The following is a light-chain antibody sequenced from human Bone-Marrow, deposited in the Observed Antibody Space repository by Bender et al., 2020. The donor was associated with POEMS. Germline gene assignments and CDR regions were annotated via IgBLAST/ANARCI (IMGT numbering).Light chain of an antibody. J-gene: IGLJ2*01. CDR1: DLGDKY. V-gene: IGLV3-1*01. Sequence: SYEVTQPPSVSVPPGQTASITCSGDDLGDKYVAWYQQKPGQSPVLVIYQDTKRPSGIPERFSGSNSGNTATLTISGTQAMDEADYYCQAWDTYSVIFGGGTKLTVL. CDR3: QAWDTYSVI. CDR2: QDT.